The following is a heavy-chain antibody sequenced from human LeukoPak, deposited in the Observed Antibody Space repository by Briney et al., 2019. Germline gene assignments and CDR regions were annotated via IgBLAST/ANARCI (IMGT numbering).Heavy chain of an antibody. J-gene: IGHJ4*02. CDR3: ATSVDTAMVGVY. CDR1: GGSISSGSYY. CDR2: IYTSGST. V-gene: IGHV4-61*02. D-gene: IGHD5-18*01. Sequence: PSETLSLTCTVSGGSISSGSYYWSWIRQPAGKGLEWIGRIYTSGSTNYNPSLKSRVTISVDTSKNQFSLKLSSVTAADTAVYYCATSVDTAMVGVYWGQGTLVTVSS.